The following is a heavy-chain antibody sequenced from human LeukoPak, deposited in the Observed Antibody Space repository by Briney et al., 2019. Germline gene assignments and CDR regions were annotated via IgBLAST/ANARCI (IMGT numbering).Heavy chain of an antibody. J-gene: IGHJ6*03. Sequence: GGSLRLSCAASGFTFSSYWMSWVRQAPGKGLEWVANIKQDGSEKYYVDSVKGRFTISRDNAKNSLYLQMNSLRAEDTAVYYCAREDRYCSSTSCFQGYYYYYYMDVWGKGTTVTVSS. CDR1: GFTFSSYW. D-gene: IGHD2-2*01. V-gene: IGHV3-7*01. CDR3: AREDRYCSSTSCFQGYYYYYYMDV. CDR2: IKQDGSEK.